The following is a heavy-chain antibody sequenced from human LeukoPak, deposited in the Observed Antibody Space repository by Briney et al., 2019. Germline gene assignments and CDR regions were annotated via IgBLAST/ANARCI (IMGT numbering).Heavy chain of an antibody. CDR2: IIPIFDTA. CDR1: GGTFSSYA. D-gene: IGHD4-17*01. Sequence: SVKVSCKAPGGTFSSYAISWVRQAPGQGLEWMGGIIPIFDTANYAQKFQGRVTMTRDMSTSTAYMELRSLRSDDTAVYYCARDGVGYGHAQTASFDYWGQGTLVTVSS. CDR3: ARDGVGYGHAQTASFDY. J-gene: IGHJ4*02. V-gene: IGHV1-69*05.